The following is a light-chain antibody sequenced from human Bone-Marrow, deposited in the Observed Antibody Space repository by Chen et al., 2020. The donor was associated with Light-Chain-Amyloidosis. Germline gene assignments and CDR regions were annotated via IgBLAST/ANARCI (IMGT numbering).Light chain of an antibody. CDR1: SSDVGGYNY. Sequence: QSALTQPASVSGSPGQSITISCTGTSSDVGGYNYVSWYQHSPGKAPKLIIYEVSKRPSVVSNRFSGSKSGNTASLTIAGLRTEDAADYYCCAYRGGSFPYVFGPGTKVTVL. CDR2: EVS. CDR3: CAYRGGSFPYV. V-gene: IGLV2-23*02. J-gene: IGLJ1*01.